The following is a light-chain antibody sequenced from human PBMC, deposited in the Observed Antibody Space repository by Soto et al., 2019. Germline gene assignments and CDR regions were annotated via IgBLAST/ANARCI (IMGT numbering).Light chain of an antibody. Sequence: DIQMTQSPSSLSASVGDRVTITCRASQSISSYLNWYQQKPGKAPKLLIYAASSLQSRVPSRFSGSGSGTDFTLTISSLQPEDFATYYCQQSYSTPWTFGQGTKLEIK. J-gene: IGKJ1*01. V-gene: IGKV1-39*01. CDR2: AAS. CDR1: QSISSY. CDR3: QQSYSTPWT.